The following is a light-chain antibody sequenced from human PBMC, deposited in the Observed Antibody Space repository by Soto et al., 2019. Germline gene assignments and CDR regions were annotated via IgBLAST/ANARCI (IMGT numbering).Light chain of an antibody. CDR1: SSDVGGYNS. J-gene: IGLJ1*01. CDR2: AVS. CDR3: SSFTSSTTYV. Sequence: QSALTQPASVSGSPGQSITTSCTGTSSDVGGYNSVSWYQHHPGKAPKLMIHAVSNRPSGVSNRFSGSKSGNTASLTISGLQAEDEADYYCSSFTSSTTYVFGTGTKLTVL. V-gene: IGLV2-14*01.